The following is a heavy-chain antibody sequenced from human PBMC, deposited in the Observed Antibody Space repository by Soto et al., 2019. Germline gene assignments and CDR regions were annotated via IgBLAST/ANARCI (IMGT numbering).Heavy chain of an antibody. CDR2: IWYDGSNK. CDR1: GFTFSSYG. D-gene: IGHD2-2*02. Sequence: PGGSLRLSCAASGFTFSSYGMHWVRQAPGKGLEWVAVIWYDGSNKYYADSVKGRFTISRDNSKNTLYLQMNSLRAEDTAVYYCERDLVVKDAILYHYYGMDVWGQGTTVTVSS. V-gene: IGHV3-33*01. J-gene: IGHJ6*02. CDR3: ERDLVVKDAILYHYYGMDV.